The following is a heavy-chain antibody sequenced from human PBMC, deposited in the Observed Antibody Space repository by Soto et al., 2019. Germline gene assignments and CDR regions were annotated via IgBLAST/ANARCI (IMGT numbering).Heavy chain of an antibody. CDR2: ISSSSRYI. J-gene: IGHJ4*02. CDR3: ARGGFDFWIGSPPYFDS. CDR1: GLTLSGHS. Sequence: EVQLVESVGGLVQPGGSLRLSCAASGLTLSGHSMSWVRQAPGKGLEWVSSISSSSRYIYYADSVKGRFTISRDNAKKSLYLHMNSLRAEDTAVYYCARGGFDFWIGSPPYFDSWGQGILVTVSS. D-gene: IGHD3-3*01. V-gene: IGHV3-21*01.